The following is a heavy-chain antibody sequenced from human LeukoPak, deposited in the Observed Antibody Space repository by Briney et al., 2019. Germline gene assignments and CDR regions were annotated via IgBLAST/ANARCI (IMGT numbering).Heavy chain of an antibody. CDR1: GYSFTSYW. CDR2: IYPGDSDT. Sequence: GESLKISCKGSGYSFTSYWIGWVRQMPGKGLEWMGIIYPGDSDTRYSPSFQGQVTISADKSITTAFLQWSSLKASDTAMYYCARGYCSGGSCWSYWFDPWGQGTLVTVSS. CDR3: ARGYCSGGSCWSYWFDP. D-gene: IGHD2-15*01. V-gene: IGHV5-51*01. J-gene: IGHJ5*02.